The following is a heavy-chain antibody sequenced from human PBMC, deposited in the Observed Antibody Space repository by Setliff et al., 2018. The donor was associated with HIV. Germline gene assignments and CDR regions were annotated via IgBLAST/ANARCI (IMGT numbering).Heavy chain of an antibody. Sequence: ASETLSLTCIVSGDSITSHYWSWIRQPPGKGLEWIGNIYNYGSPNYSPSLKSRVTISVDTSKNQFSLKLPSVTAADTAVYYCARGIAVAGPYFDYWGQGTLVTVSS. D-gene: IGHD6-19*01. CDR3: ARGIAVAGPYFDY. V-gene: IGHV4-59*11. CDR1: GDSITSHY. J-gene: IGHJ4*02. CDR2: IYNYGSP.